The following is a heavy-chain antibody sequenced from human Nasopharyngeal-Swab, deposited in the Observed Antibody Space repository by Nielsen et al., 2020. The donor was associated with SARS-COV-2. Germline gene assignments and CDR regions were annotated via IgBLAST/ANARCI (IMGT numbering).Heavy chain of an antibody. CDR2: ISYSGGT. Sequence: WIRQPPGKGLEWIGHISYSGGTHYDPSFRSRVTMSVDTSKNQFSLKLTSVTAADTAVYYCVRHEGGTTLDYWGQGTLVTVSS. CDR3: VRHEGGTTLDY. V-gene: IGHV4-59*08. D-gene: IGHD1-7*01. J-gene: IGHJ4*02.